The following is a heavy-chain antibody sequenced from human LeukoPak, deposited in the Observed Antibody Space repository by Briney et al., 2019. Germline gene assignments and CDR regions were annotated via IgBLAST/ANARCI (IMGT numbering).Heavy chain of an antibody. V-gene: IGHV4-61*09. CDR2: IYTSGRT. J-gene: IGHJ6*03. CDR3: ARGLHGYTYGYVPWELYYYMDV. D-gene: IGHD5-18*01. CDR1: GGSINSGRYH. Sequence: SQTLSLTCTVSGGSINSGRYHWSWIRQPAGKGLEWIGHIYTSGRTSYNPSLKSRVTISVDTSKNQFSLKMSSVSAADTAVYYCARGLHGYTYGYVPWELYYYMDVWGKGTTVTISS.